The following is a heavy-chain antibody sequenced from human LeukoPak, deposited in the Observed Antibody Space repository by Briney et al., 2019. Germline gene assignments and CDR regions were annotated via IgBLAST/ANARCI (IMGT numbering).Heavy chain of an antibody. CDR1: GFTFSSYG. Sequence: PGGSLRLSCAASGFTFSSYGMSWVRQAPGKGLEWVSGINWNGGSTGYADSVKGRFTISRDNAKNSLYLQMNSLRAEDTALYYCAREPIVGATVYYYYYMDVWGKGTTVTVSS. CDR2: INWNGGST. CDR3: AREPIVGATVYYYYYMDV. J-gene: IGHJ6*03. V-gene: IGHV3-20*04. D-gene: IGHD1-26*01.